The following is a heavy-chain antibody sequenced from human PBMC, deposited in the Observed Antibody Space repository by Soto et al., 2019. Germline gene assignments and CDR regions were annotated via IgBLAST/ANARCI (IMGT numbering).Heavy chain of an antibody. CDR1: GGTFSSYT. CDR2: IIPILGIA. J-gene: IGHJ5*02. Sequence: GASVKVSCKASGGTFSSYTISWVRQAPGQGLEWMGRIIPILGIANYAQKFQGRVTITADKSTGTAYMELSSLRSEDTAVYYCASEGGGFHYDILTGYYPNWFDPWGQGTLVTVSS. V-gene: IGHV1-69*02. D-gene: IGHD3-9*01. CDR3: ASEGGGFHYDILTGYYPNWFDP.